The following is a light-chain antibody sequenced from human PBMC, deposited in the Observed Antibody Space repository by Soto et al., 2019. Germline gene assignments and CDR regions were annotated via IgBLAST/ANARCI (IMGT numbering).Light chain of an antibody. CDR3: QQYGSSPIT. CDR1: QSVTGTN. J-gene: IGKJ5*01. Sequence: IVLTQSPVTLSLSPGEGATLSCRASQSVTGTNLAWYQQRAGQAPRLLIYDAVRRATGIPDRFSGSGSGTDFTLTISRLEPEDFAVYYCQQYGSSPITFGQGTRLEIK. CDR2: DAV. V-gene: IGKV3-20*01.